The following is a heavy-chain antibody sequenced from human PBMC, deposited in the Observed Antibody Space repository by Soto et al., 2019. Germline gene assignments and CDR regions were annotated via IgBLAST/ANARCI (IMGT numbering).Heavy chain of an antibody. Sequence: GGSLRLSCAASGFTFGDSWVNWVLQAPGKGLEWVANIKEDGTAKYYLDSVKGRFTVSRDNVKNSLYLQMNSLRAEDTAMYYCTTDRGYLTFDYWGPGTLVTVSS. CDR1: GFTFGDSW. CDR3: TTDRGYLTFDY. D-gene: IGHD3-22*01. CDR2: IKEDGTAK. J-gene: IGHJ4*02. V-gene: IGHV3-7*01.